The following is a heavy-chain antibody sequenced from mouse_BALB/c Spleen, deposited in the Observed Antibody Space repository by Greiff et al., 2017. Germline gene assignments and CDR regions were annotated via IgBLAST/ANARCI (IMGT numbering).Heavy chain of an antibody. CDR1: GFSLTSYG. D-gene: IGHD1-1*01. V-gene: IGHV2-9*02. CDR2: IWAGGST. J-gene: IGHJ3*01. CDR3: ARDGYYGSRFAY. Sequence: VMLVESGPGLVAPSQRLSITCTVSGFSLTSYGVHWVRQPPGKGLEWLGVIWAGGSTNYNSALMSRLSISKDNSKSQVFLKMNSLQTDDTAMYYCARDGYYGSRFAYWGQGTLVTVSA.